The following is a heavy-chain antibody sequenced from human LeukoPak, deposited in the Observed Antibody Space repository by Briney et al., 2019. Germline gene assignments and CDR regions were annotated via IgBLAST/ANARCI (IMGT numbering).Heavy chain of an antibody. CDR3: VKDRDFWSGLDV. D-gene: IGHD3-3*01. J-gene: IGHJ6*02. CDR1: GFFFDAYG. Sequence: GGSLRLSCVASGFFFDAYGMHWVGQVPGKGLEWVSGISWESRTRKYADSVRGRFTISRDNAKNSLYLQMNSLKLEDTALYYCVKDRDFWSGLDVWGQGTMVTIS. V-gene: IGHV3-9*01. CDR2: ISWESRTR.